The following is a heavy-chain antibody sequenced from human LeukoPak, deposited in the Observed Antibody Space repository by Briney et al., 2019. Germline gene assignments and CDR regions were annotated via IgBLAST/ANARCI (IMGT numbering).Heavy chain of an antibody. V-gene: IGHV3-23*01. CDR1: GFTFSSYS. CDR3: AKDLKSGRGDLYFDY. D-gene: IGHD3-16*01. CDR2: ISGSGGST. J-gene: IGHJ4*02. Sequence: GGSLRLSCAASGFTFSSYSMNWVRQAPGKGLEWVSAISGSGGSTYYADSVKGRFTISRDNSKNTLYLQMNSLRAEDTAVYYCAKDLKSGRGDLYFDYWGQGTLVTVSS.